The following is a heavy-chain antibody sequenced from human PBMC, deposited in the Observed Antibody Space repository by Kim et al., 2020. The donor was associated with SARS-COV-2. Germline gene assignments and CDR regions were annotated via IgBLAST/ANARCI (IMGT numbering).Heavy chain of an antibody. D-gene: IGHD4-17*01. J-gene: IGHJ4*02. CDR2: IRSDGAYT. Sequence: GGSLRLSCAASGFTLSSSWMHWVRQAPGKGLVWVARIRSDGAYTSYADSVRGRVTIPRDDAKNTVYLKMNSLRAEDTAVYYCARYTRTTGGDYWGQGTLVTVSS. CDR1: GFTLSSSW. V-gene: IGHV3-74*01. CDR3: ARYTRTTGGDY.